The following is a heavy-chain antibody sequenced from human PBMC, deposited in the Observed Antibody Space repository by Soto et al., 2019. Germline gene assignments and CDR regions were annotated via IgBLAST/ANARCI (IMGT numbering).Heavy chain of an antibody. Sequence: GGSLRLSCAASGFTFSSYAMSWVRQAPGKGLEWVSAIIGSGGSTYYADSVKGRFTISRDNSKNTLYLQMNSLRAEDTAVYYCAKRGYYDSSGYYKGPIDYWGQGTLVTVSS. J-gene: IGHJ4*02. CDR1: GFTFSSYA. V-gene: IGHV3-23*01. CDR2: IIGSGGST. CDR3: AKRGYYDSSGYYKGPIDY. D-gene: IGHD3-22*01.